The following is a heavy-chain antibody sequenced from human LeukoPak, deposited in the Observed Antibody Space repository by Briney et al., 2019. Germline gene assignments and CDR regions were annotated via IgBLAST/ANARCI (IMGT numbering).Heavy chain of an antibody. CDR1: GFTFSSYG. CDR3: ARGGARYDDDSSGYYFDH. J-gene: IGHJ4*02. CDR2: IRYDGTNK. Sequence: GGSLTLSCAASGFTFSSYGKHWVRQAPGKGLVWVAFIRYDGTNKYYADSVKGRFTITRDNSKNTLYLQMNSLRAEDTAVYYCARGGARYDDDSSGYYFDHWAQGTLVTVSS. V-gene: IGHV3-30*02. D-gene: IGHD3-22*01.